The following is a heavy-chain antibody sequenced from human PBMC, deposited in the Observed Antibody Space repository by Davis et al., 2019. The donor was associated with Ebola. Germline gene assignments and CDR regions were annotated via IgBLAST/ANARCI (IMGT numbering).Heavy chain of an antibody. CDR1: GGSISSYY. D-gene: IGHD5-24*01. V-gene: IGHV4-59*12. Sequence: SETLSLTCTVSGGSISSYYWSWNRQPPGKGLEWIGYIYYSGSTNYNPSLKSRVTISVDTPKNQFSLKLSSVTAADTAVYYCARDTGWLQPQGFDYWGQGTLVTVSS. J-gene: IGHJ4*02. CDR2: IYYSGST. CDR3: ARDTGWLQPQGFDY.